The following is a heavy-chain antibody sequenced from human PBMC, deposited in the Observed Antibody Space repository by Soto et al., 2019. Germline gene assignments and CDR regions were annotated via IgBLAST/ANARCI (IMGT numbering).Heavy chain of an antibody. D-gene: IGHD6-6*01. V-gene: IGHV1-2*02. CDR3: ARDGEYSSSSGLMSY. J-gene: IGHJ4*02. CDR2: ISPNSGAT. Sequence: QVHLMQSGAEVKNVGASVKVSCKASGYTFIGSYMHWVRQAPGQGLEWMGWISPNSGATNYAQKFQGRVTMTRDTSISTAYVEVRRLRSDDTAVYYCARDGEYSSSSGLMSYWGQGTLVTVSS. CDR1: GYTFIGSY.